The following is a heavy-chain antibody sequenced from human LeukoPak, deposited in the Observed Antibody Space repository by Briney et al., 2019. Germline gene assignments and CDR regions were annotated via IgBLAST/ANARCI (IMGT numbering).Heavy chain of an antibody. CDR1: GFTVSSNY. CDR2: LYSGGNT. J-gene: IGHJ3*02. CDR3: ATEGFRGVLFHI. D-gene: IGHD3-10*01. V-gene: IGHV3-66*01. Sequence: GGSLRLSCAASGFTVSSNYMSWVRQAPGKGLEWVSVLYSGGNTYYADSVQGRFTISRDNSRNTLYLQMNSLRVEDTAVYYCATEGFRGVLFHIWAKGQWSPSLQ.